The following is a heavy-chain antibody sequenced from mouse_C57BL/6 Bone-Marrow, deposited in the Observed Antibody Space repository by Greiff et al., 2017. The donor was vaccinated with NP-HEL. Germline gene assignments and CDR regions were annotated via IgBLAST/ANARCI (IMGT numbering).Heavy chain of an antibody. D-gene: IGHD1-1*01. CDR1: GYTFTSYG. J-gene: IGHJ2*01. CDR3: ANITTVYYFDY. Sequence: VNLVESGAELARPGASVKLSCKASGYTFTSYGISWVKQRTGQGLEWIGEISPRSGNTYYNEQFKGKATLTADKSSSTVYMELRSLTSEDSAVYFCANITTVYYFDYWGQGTTLTVSS. V-gene: IGHV1-81*01. CDR2: ISPRSGNT.